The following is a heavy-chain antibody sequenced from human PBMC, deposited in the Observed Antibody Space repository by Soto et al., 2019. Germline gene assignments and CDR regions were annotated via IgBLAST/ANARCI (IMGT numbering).Heavy chain of an antibody. J-gene: IGHJ4*02. CDR3: ASATVGRGGVAY. CDR1: GFTFSSYA. CDR2: ISGSGGST. V-gene: IGHV3-23*01. Sequence: GGSLRLSCAASGFTFSSYAMSWVRQAPGKGLEWVSAISGSGGSTYYADSVKGRFTISRGNAKNSLYLQMNSLRAEDTAVYYCASATVGRGGVAYWGQGTLVTVSS. D-gene: IGHD3-16*01.